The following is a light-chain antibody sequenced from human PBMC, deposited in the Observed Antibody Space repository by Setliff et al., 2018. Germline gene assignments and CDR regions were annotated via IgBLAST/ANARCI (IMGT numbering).Light chain of an antibody. Sequence: QSVLTQPPSASGSPGQSVTISCSGTSSDVGSYDLVSWYQQHPGTAPKLIISDVNNRPSGVSNRFSGSKSGNTASLTISGLQAEDEAAYYCCAYTGSSTYGFGTGTKVTVL. CDR1: SSDVGSYDL. CDR3: CAYTGSSTYG. CDR2: DVN. J-gene: IGLJ1*01. V-gene: IGLV2-18*02.